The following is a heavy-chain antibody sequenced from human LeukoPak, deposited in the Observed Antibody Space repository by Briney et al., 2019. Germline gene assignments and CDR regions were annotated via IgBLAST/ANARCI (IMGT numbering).Heavy chain of an antibody. CDR3: ARAYDSSAYRHPGFDY. Sequence: ASVKVSCKASGYTLSAYYIHWVRQAPGQGLEWMGWISAYNGNTKYVEKLQGRVTMTTDTSTSTAYMELRSLRSDDTAVYYCARAYDSSAYRHPGFDYWGQGTLVTVSS. V-gene: IGHV1-18*04. D-gene: IGHD3-22*01. CDR1: GYTLSAYY. J-gene: IGHJ4*02. CDR2: ISAYNGNT.